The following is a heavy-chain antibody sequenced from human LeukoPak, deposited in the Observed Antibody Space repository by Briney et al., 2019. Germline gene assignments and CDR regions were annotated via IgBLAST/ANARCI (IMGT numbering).Heavy chain of an antibody. CDR1: GFTFSSYG. CDR3: ARNRPAGYAYGFELQH. Sequence: GGFLRLSCAASGFTFSSYGMNWVRQAPGKGLEWVSGISGSGDRTYYADSVKGRFSISRDNSESTLLLQMNSLRADDTAVYYCARNRPAGYAYGFELQHWGQGTLVTVSS. CDR2: ISGSGDRT. D-gene: IGHD5-12*01. J-gene: IGHJ1*01. V-gene: IGHV3-23*01.